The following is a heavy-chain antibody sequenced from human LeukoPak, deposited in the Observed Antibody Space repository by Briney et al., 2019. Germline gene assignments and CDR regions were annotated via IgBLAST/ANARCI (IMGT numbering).Heavy chain of an antibody. CDR3: ARPGAAHYYYYGMDV. J-gene: IGHJ6*02. CDR1: GGSISGGGYY. V-gene: IGHV4-31*03. Sequence: SETLSLTCTVSGGSISGGGYYWSWVRQHPGKGLEWIWYISYSGTTYYNPSLKSRVTISVDTSKNQFSLKLSSVTAADTAVYYCARPGAAHYYYYGMDVWGQGTTVTVSS. CDR2: ISYSGTT. D-gene: IGHD2-15*01.